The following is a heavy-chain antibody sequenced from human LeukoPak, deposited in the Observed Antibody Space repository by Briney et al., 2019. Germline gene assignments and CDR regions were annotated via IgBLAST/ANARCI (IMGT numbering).Heavy chain of an antibody. J-gene: IGHJ4*02. CDR2: ISAYNGNT. V-gene: IGHV1-18*01. CDR1: GYTFTSYG. Sequence: ASVKVSCKASGYTFTSYGISWVRQAPGQGLEWMGWISAYNGNTNYAQKPQGRVTMTTDTSTSTAYMELRSLRSDDTAVYYCARDQLVPYYYGSGSSEMNFDYWGQGTLVTVSS. D-gene: IGHD3-10*01. CDR3: ARDQLVPYYYGSGSSEMNFDY.